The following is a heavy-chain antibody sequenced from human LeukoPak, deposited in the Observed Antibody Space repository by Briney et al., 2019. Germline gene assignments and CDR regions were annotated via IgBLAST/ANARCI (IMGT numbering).Heavy chain of an antibody. CDR1: GFTFSDYY. J-gene: IGHJ6*02. D-gene: IGHD3-3*01. CDR2: ISSSSSYI. CDR3: ARDGIGSWSGYYNLNYGMDV. V-gene: IGHV3-11*06. Sequence: PGGSLRLSCAASGFTFSDYYMSWIRQAPGKGLEWVSSISSSSSYIYYADSVKGRFTISRDNAKNSLYLQMNSLRAEDTAVYYCARDGIGSWSGYYNLNYGMDVWGQGTTVTVSS.